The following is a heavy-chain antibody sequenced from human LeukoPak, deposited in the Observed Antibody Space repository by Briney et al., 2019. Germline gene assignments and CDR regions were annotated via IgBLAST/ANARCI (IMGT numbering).Heavy chain of an antibody. D-gene: IGHD2-2*01. CDR1: GFTFSSYG. Sequence: GESLRLSCATSGFTFSSYGMNWVRQAPGKGLEWVAFIRYDGRDTYYAASVKGRFTISRDNSQNTLDLQMNSLRLEDTAMYYCAKDRYSTSSTFTVNPFDYWGQGILVTVSS. V-gene: IGHV3-30*02. CDR3: AKDRYSTSSTFTVNPFDY. J-gene: IGHJ4*02. CDR2: IRYDGRDT.